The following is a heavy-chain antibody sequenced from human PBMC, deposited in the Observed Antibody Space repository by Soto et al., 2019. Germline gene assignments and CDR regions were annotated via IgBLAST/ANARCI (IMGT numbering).Heavy chain of an antibody. CDR1: GFTFSSYG. J-gene: IGHJ5*02. CDR3: AKDRGPYSSSRVIWFDP. Sequence: QVQLVESGGGVVQPGRSLRLSCSASGFTFSSYGMHWVRQAPGKGLEWVAVISYDGSNKYYADSVKGRFTISRDNSKNTLYLQMNSLRAEDTAVYYCAKDRGPYSSSRVIWFDPWGQGTLVTVSS. V-gene: IGHV3-30*18. D-gene: IGHD6-13*01. CDR2: ISYDGSNK.